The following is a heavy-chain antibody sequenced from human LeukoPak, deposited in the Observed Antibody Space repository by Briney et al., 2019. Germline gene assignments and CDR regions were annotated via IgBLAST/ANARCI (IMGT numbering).Heavy chain of an antibody. CDR3: ARCGNLNSGSYYDAFDI. CDR2: INHSGST. CDR1: GESFSAYY. D-gene: IGHD1-26*01. J-gene: IGHJ3*02. Sequence: PSETLSLTCALYGESFSAYYWRWIRQPPEKGLEWIGEINHSGSTNYNPSLKNRVTISVDTSKNQISLKLSSVTAADTAVYYCARCGNLNSGSYYDAFDIWGQGTMVTVSS. V-gene: IGHV4-34*01.